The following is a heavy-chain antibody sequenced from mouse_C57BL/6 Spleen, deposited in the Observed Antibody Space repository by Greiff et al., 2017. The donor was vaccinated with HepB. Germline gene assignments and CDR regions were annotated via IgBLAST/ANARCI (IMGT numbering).Heavy chain of an antibody. D-gene: IGHD3-1*01. V-gene: IGHV1-78*01. J-gene: IGHJ4*01. CDR1: GYTFTDHT. CDR2: IYPRAGST. Sequence: VQLQQSDAELVKPGASVKISCKVSGYTFTDHTIHWMKQRPEQGLEWIGYIYPRAGSTKYNEKFKGKATLTADISSSTAYLQLNSRTSEDSAVYLWARTGLRSSATDYWGQGTSVTVSS. CDR3: ARTGLRSSATDY.